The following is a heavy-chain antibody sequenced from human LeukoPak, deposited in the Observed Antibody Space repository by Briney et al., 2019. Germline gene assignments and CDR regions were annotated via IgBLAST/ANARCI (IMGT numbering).Heavy chain of an antibody. CDR3: ASDPNYYDTSGPPGD. V-gene: IGHV4-34*01. CDR2: INHSEST. J-gene: IGHJ4*02. Sequence: PSETLSLTCAVYGGSFSGYYWSWIRQPPGKWLEWIGEINHSESTNYNPSLKSRVTISVDTSKNQFSLKLSSVTAADTAMYYCASDPNYYDTSGPPGDWGQGTLVTVSS. D-gene: IGHD3-22*01. CDR1: GGSFSGYY.